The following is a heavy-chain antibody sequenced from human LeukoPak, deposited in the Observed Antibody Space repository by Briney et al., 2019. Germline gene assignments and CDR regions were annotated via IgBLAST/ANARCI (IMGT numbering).Heavy chain of an antibody. D-gene: IGHD5-12*01. J-gene: IGHJ4*02. V-gene: IGHV3-15*01. CDR1: GFTFSSYA. Sequence: GGSLRLSCAASGFTFSSYAMHWVRQAPGKGLEWVGRVKSKTYGGTTDYAAPVKGRFTISRDDSKNTLYLQMNSLRAEDTAVYYCARFQSGYDLSGFDYWGQGTLVTVSS. CDR2: VKSKTYGGTT. CDR3: ARFQSGYDLSGFDY.